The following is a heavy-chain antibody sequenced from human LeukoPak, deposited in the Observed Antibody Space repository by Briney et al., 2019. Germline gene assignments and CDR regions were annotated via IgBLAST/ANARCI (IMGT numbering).Heavy chain of an antibody. D-gene: IGHD3-3*01. CDR1: GFTFSSYG. J-gene: IGHJ4*02. Sequence: RSGGSLRLSCAASGFTFSSYGMHWVRQAPGKGLEWVAFIRYDGSNKYYADSVKGRFTISRDNSKNTLYLQMNSLRAEDTAVYYCAKGAPSVTIFGVVISDAYYFDYWGQGTLVTVSS. CDR3: AKGAPSVTIFGVVISDAYYFDY. V-gene: IGHV3-30*02. CDR2: IRYDGSNK.